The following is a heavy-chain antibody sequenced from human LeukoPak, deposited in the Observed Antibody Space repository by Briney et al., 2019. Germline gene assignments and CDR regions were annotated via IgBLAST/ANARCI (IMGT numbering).Heavy chain of an antibody. CDR2: MNPNSGNT. CDR3: ARGFVVVPAAIFEDDAFDI. Sequence: ASVKVSCKASGYTFTSYDINWVRQAPGQGLEWMGWMNPNSGNTGYAQKFQGRVTITRNTSISTAYMELSSLRSEDTAVYYCARGFVVVPAAIFEDDAFDIWGQGTMVTVSS. CDR1: GYTFTSYD. J-gene: IGHJ3*02. V-gene: IGHV1-8*03. D-gene: IGHD2-2*01.